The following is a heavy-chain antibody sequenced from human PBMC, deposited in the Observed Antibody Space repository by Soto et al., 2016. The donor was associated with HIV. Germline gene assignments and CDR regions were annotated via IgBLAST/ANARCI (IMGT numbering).Heavy chain of an antibody. J-gene: IGHJ5*02. CDR1: GFTFSSYA. V-gene: IGHV3-23*01. Sequence: EVQLLESGGGLVQPGGSLRLSCAASGFTFSSYAMSWVRQAPGKGLEWVSAISGSGGSTYYADSVKGRFTISRDNSKNTLYLQMNSLRAEDTAVYYCAKDPRPGYGSGRGNWFDPGAREPWSPSPQ. CDR2: ISGSGGST. CDR3: AKDPRPGYGSGRGNWFDP. D-gene: IGHD3-10*01.